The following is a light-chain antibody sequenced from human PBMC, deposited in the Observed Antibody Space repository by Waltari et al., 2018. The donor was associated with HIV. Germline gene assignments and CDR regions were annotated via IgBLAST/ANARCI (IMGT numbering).Light chain of an antibody. CDR1: THHVGFYNY. Sequence: QSALTQPPSVSGSPGQSVPISCTGPTHHVGFYNYVSWYQQYPGKAPKLIIFDVNQRPSGVPERFSGSKSGNTASLTISGLQTEDEADYFCCAYAAGHVSYVFGNGTAVAVL. J-gene: IGLJ1*01. CDR3: CAYAAGHVSYV. V-gene: IGLV2-11*01. CDR2: DVN.